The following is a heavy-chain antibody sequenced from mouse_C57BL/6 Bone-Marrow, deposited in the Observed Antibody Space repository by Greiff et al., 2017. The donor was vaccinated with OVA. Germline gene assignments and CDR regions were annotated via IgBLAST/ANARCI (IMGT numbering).Heavy chain of an antibody. V-gene: IGHV1-54*01. CDR1: GYAFTNYL. D-gene: IGHD2-2*01. Sequence: QVQLKESGAELVRPGTSVKVSCKASGYAFTNYLIEWVKQRPGQGLEWIGVINPGSGGTNYNEKFKGKATLTADKSSSTEYMELRSLTSEDSAVYFCARCGYDRRDYYAMDYWGQGTSVTVSS. J-gene: IGHJ4*01. CDR2: INPGSGGT. CDR3: ARCGYDRRDYYAMDY.